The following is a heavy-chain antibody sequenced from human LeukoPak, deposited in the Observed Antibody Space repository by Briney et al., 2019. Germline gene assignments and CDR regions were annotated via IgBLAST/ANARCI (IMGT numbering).Heavy chain of an antibody. Sequence: ASVKVSCKASGYTFTSYGFSWVRQAPGQGLEWMGWTSTYNGDTNYAQELQDRVTMTTDTSASTAYMELRSLRSDDTAVYYCARGLGTYPEIPLDYWGQGTLVAVSS. D-gene: IGHD3-16*02. CDR3: ARGLGTYPEIPLDY. CDR1: GYTFTSYG. CDR2: TSTYNGDT. V-gene: IGHV1-18*01. J-gene: IGHJ4*02.